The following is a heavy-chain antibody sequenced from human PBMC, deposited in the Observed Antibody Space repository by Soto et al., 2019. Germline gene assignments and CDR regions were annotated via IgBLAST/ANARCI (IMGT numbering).Heavy chain of an antibody. Sequence: SETLSLTCTVSGGSISSGDYYWSWIRQPPGKGLEWIGYIYYSGSTYYNPSLKSRVTISVDTSKNQFSLKLSSVTAADTAVYYCARVYCSGNSCYSVVWFDPWGQGTLVTVSS. CDR3: ARVYCSGNSCYSVVWFDP. V-gene: IGHV4-30-4*01. D-gene: IGHD2-15*01. J-gene: IGHJ5*02. CDR2: IYYSGST. CDR1: GGSISSGDYY.